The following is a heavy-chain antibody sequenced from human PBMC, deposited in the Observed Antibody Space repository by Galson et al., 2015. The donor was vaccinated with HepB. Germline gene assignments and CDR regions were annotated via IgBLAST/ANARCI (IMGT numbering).Heavy chain of an antibody. CDR3: AKDSRPAVIVLMVYAIAVDYYYGMDV. Sequence: SLRLSCAATGFAFSSYGMHWVRQAPGKGLEWVAVISYDGGNKYYADSVKGRFTISRDNSKNTLYLQMNSLRAEDTAVYYCAKDSRPAVIVLMVYAIAVDYYYGMDVWGQGTTVTVSS. V-gene: IGHV3-30*18. CDR2: ISYDGGNK. CDR1: GFAFSSYG. D-gene: IGHD2-8*01. J-gene: IGHJ6*02.